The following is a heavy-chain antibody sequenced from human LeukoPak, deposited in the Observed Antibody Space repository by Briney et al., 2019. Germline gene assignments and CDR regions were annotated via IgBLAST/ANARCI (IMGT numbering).Heavy chain of an antibody. Sequence: PGGSLRLSCAASGFTFSDYAMNWVRQAPGKGLEWVSGISSSGGSAYYADSVKGRFTISRDNSKNTLYLQMNSLRDEDTAVYYCARDWALYDSSGYYFDYWGQGTLVTVSS. J-gene: IGHJ4*02. CDR1: GFTFSDYA. D-gene: IGHD3-22*01. CDR3: ARDWALYDSSGYYFDY. CDR2: ISSSGGSA. V-gene: IGHV3-23*01.